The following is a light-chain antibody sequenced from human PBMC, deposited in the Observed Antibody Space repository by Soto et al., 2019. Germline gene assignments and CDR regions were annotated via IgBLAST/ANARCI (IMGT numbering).Light chain of an antibody. CDR1: QIVSTY. Sequence: EVVLTQSPATLSLSPGERATLSCRASQIVSTYLAWYQQKPGQAPRLLISDASHRATGIPARFSGSGSGTDFTLTISSLEPEDFAVYYCQQRTNWPRTFGQGTKLEI. CDR2: DAS. CDR3: QQRTNWPRT. V-gene: IGKV3-11*01. J-gene: IGKJ2*01.